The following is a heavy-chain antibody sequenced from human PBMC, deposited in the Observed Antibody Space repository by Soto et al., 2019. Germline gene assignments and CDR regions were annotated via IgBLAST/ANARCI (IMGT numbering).Heavy chain of an antibody. D-gene: IGHD1-7*01. Sequence: EVQLVESGGGLVQPGGSLRLSCAASGFTFSSYEMNWVRQAPGKGLEWVSYISSSGSTIYYADSVKGQFTISRDNAKNSLYLQMNSLRAEDTAVYYCAREAGTTSDAFDIWGQGTMVTVSS. V-gene: IGHV3-48*03. CDR1: GFTFSSYE. J-gene: IGHJ3*02. CDR3: AREAGTTSDAFDI. CDR2: ISSSGSTI.